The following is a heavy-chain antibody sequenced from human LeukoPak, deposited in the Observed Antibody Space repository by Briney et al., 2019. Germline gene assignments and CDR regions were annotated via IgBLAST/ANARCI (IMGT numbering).Heavy chain of an antibody. Sequence: TGGSLRLSCAASGFALSSHWMTWVRQVPGRGPEWVANVNRDGSETYYLDSVKGRFTISRDNAKNSLYLQMNSLRAEDTAVYYCARVQWVTGSHSSGPYYYYYGMDVWGQGTTVTVSS. V-gene: IGHV3-7*03. CDR3: ARVQWVTGSHSSGPYYYYYGMDV. CDR1: GFALSSHW. D-gene: IGHD3-22*01. CDR2: VNRDGSET. J-gene: IGHJ6*02.